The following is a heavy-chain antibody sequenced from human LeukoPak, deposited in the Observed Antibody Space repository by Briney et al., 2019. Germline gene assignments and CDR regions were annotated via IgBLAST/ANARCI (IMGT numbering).Heavy chain of an antibody. V-gene: IGHV3-23*01. D-gene: IGHD6-6*01. CDR2: ISGSGGSI. J-gene: IGHJ5*02. CDR3: AKVYDSSSSSWFDP. CDR1: GFTFSFYA. Sequence: PGGSLRLSCAASGFTFSFYAMSWVRQAPGKGLEWVSAISGSGGSIYYADSVKGRFTISRDNSKNTLYLQMNSLRAEDTAVYYCAKVYDSSSSSWFDPWGQGTLVTVSS.